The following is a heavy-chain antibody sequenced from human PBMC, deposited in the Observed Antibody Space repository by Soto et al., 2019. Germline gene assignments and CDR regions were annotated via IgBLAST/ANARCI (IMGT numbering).Heavy chain of an antibody. CDR3: ASSASPDAY. CDR1: GSILISSS. D-gene: IGHD1-26*01. V-gene: IGHV3-48*01. CDR2: INSGSTSV. J-gene: IGHJ4*02. Sequence: EVQLVESGGGLVQPGGSLGPSCVAPGSILISSSLNWVPQTPGKGLEWISYINSGSTSVFYADAVKGRFSISRDNAKNSRYLQMNSLRAEDTAVYYCASSASPDAYWGQGTLVTVSS.